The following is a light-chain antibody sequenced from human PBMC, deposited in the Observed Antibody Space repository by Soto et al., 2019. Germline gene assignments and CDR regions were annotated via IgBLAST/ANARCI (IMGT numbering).Light chain of an antibody. J-gene: IGKJ5*01. CDR1: QSINSN. Sequence: EIVLTQSPGTLSLSPGERATLSCRASQSINSNLAWYQQKPGQAPRLLIYDASNRATGIPARFSGSGSGTDFTLTISSLEPEDFAVYYCQQRSNWPPTITFGQGTRLEIK. CDR2: DAS. V-gene: IGKV3-11*01. CDR3: QQRSNWPPTIT.